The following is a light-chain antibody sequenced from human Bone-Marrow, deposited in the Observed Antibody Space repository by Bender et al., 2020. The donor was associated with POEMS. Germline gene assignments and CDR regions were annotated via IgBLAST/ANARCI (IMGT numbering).Light chain of an antibody. Sequence: QSVLTQPPSVSGTPGQRVTISCSGSGSNIGGYPVNWYQQLPGPAPRLLIYTNNERPSGVPDRFSGSKSGTSASLAITGLQSDDEAIYFCVAWDDSLNGWVFGGGTKLTVL. J-gene: IGLJ3*02. V-gene: IGLV1-44*01. CDR3: VAWDDSLNGWV. CDR2: TNN. CDR1: GSNIGGYP.